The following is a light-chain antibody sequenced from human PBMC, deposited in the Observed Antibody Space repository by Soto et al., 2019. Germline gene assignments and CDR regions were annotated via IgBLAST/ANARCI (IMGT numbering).Light chain of an antibody. CDR1: SSNIGAGYD. J-gene: IGLJ2*01. V-gene: IGLV1-40*01. CDR3: QSYDSSLSAVV. Sequence: QSVLTQPPSVSGAPGQRVTISCTGSSSNIGAGYDVHWYQQLPGTAPKLLIYGNSNRPSGVPDRFSGSKSGTSASLAITGLQAEDEAEYYCQSYDSSLSAVVFGVGTKLTVL. CDR2: GNS.